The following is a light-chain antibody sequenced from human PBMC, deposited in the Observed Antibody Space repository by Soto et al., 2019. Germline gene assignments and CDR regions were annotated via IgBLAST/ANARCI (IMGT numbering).Light chain of an antibody. Sequence: QSVLTQPPSVSGAPGQRVTISCTGSSSNIGAGYDVHWYQQLPGTAPQLLIFGTSNRPSGVPDRFSGSKSGTSASLAITGLQAEDEADYYCQSSDTSLSGSEVFGGGTKLTVL. J-gene: IGLJ2*01. CDR2: GTS. V-gene: IGLV1-40*01. CDR3: QSSDTSLSGSEV. CDR1: SSNIGAGYD.